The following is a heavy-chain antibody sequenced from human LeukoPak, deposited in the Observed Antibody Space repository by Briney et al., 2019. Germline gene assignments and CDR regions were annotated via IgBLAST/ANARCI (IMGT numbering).Heavy chain of an antibody. D-gene: IGHD2-2*01. V-gene: IGHV4-34*01. CDR2: INHSGSN. J-gene: IGHJ3*02. Sequence: SETLSLTCAVYGGSFSGYYWSWIRQPPGKGLEWIGEINHSGSNNYNPSLKSRVTISVDTSKNQFSLKLSSVTAADTAVYYCARRGYCSSTSCRLNNDAFDIWGQGTMVTVSS. CDR3: ARRGYCSSTSCRLNNDAFDI. CDR1: GGSFSGYY.